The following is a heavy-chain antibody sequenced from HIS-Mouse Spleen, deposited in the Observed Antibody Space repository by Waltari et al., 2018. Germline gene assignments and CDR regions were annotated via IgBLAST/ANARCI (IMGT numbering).Heavy chain of an antibody. CDR2: IYYSRST. J-gene: IGHJ2*01. CDR1: GGSISSSIYY. D-gene: IGHD6-13*01. CDR3: AREIPYSSSWYDWYFDL. Sequence: QLQLQESGPGLVKPSETLSLTCTVSGGSISSSIYYWGWIRQPPGKGLEWIGSIYYSRSTLYHPSLKSRGTISVDTSKNQFSLKLSSVTAADTAVYYCAREIPYSSSWYDWYFDLWGRGTLVTVSS. V-gene: IGHV4-39*07.